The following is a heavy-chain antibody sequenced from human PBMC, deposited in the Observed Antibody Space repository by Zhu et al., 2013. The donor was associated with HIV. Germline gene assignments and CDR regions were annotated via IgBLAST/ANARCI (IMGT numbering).Heavy chain of an antibody. D-gene: IGHD3-3*01. CDR1: GYTFTSYG. Sequence: QVQLVQSGAEVKKPGASVKVSCKASGYTFTSYGISWVRQAPGQGLEWMGWISAYNGNTNYAQKLQGRVTMTTDTSTSTAYMELRSLRSDDTAVYYCAREWAYYDFWSGYYTHYGMDVWGQGTTVTV. J-gene: IGHJ6*02. V-gene: IGHV1-18*01. CDR3: AREWAYYDFWSGYYTHYGMDV. CDR2: ISAYNGNT.